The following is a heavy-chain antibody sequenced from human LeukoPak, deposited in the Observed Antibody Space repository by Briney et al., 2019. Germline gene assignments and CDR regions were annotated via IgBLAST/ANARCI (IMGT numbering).Heavy chain of an antibody. CDR2: IYTGDSGT. Sequence: GESLKISCKGSGYRFATYWFGWVRHMPGKGLEWMGIIYTGDSGTKYSPSFQGQVTISVDKSISTAYLQWSSLKASDTAVYFCAMARNGNYYWYFDYWGQGTLVTVSS. CDR3: AMARNGNYYWYFDY. D-gene: IGHD1-26*01. V-gene: IGHV5-51*01. CDR1: GYRFATYW. J-gene: IGHJ4*02.